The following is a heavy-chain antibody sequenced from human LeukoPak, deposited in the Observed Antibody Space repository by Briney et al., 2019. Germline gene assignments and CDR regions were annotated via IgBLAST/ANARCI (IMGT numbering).Heavy chain of an antibody. V-gene: IGHV1-8*01. CDR1: GYTFTSYD. CDR2: VSPKSGNT. CDR3: VRTPPNWGADY. D-gene: IGHD7-27*01. Sequence: GASVKVSCKASGYTFTSYDINWVRQATGQGLEWMGWVSPKSGNTGYAQKFQGRVTMTSNTAISTAYMELSSLRSEDTAVYYCVRTPPNWGADYWGQGTLVTVSS. J-gene: IGHJ4*02.